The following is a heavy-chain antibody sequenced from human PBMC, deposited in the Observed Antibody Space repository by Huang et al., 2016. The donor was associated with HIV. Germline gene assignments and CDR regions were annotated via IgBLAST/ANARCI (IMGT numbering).Heavy chain of an antibody. D-gene: IGHD2-21*02. CDR1: GFSFSHYG. V-gene: IGHV3-30*02. CDR2: IRFDGGNK. J-gene: IGHJ4*02. CDR3: ATDLGGYSFDY. Sequence: QEQLVESGGGVVQPGGSLRLSCAPSGFSFSHYGMHWVRQGPGKGLEWVAFIRFDGGNKHYADSAKGRFTISRDNSKKMLFLEMNSLRGDDTAFYYCATDLGGYSFDYWGQGALVSVSS.